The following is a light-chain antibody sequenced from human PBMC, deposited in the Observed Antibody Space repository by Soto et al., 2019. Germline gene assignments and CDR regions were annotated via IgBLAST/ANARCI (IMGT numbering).Light chain of an antibody. CDR3: SSYTSVTTFVV. V-gene: IGLV2-14*01. Sequence: QPVLTQPASVSGSPGQSITISCTGTSSDIGRYNFVSWYQQHPGKAPKLLVYEVTNRPSGVSNRFSGSKSGNTASLTIFGLQTEDEADYYCSSYTSVTTFVVFGTGTKVTVL. CDR1: SSDIGRYNF. J-gene: IGLJ1*01. CDR2: EVT.